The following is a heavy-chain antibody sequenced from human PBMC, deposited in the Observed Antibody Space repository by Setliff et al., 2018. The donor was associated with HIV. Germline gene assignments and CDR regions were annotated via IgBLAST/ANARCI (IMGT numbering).Heavy chain of an antibody. J-gene: IGHJ4*02. V-gene: IGHV1-3*01. CDR3: ARALSYGSGTYSAAGF. D-gene: IGHD3-10*01. Sequence: ASVKVSCKASGYTFTNYAIHWVRQAHGQGLEWMGWINAGNGNTESSKKFQGRVTITRETSATTAYMELSSLTPEDTAIYFCARALSYGSGTYSAAGFWGQGTLVTVSS. CDR1: GYTFTNYA. CDR2: INAGNGNT.